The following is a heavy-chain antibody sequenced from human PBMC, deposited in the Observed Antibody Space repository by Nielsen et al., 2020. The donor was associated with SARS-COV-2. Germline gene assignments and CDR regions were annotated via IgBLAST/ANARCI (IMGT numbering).Heavy chain of an antibody. CDR3: ANSYDFWSGYYISYYYYYMDV. CDR2: ISHSGTT. J-gene: IGHJ6*03. Sequence: SETLSLTCAVSGESFSGYYQWSWIRQPPGKGLEWIGEISHSGTTNYNPSLKSRVTISVDTSKNQFSLKLSSVTAADTAVYYCANSYDFWSGYYISYYYYYMDVWGKGTTVTVSS. D-gene: IGHD3-3*01. CDR1: GESFSGYY. V-gene: IGHV4-34*01.